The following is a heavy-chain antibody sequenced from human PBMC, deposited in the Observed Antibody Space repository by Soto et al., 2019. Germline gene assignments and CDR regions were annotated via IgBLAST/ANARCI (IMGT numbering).Heavy chain of an antibody. CDR1: GFTFKSYG. CDR2: ISDSGGNI. J-gene: IGHJ5*02. V-gene: IGHV3-48*03. CDR3: ARHSDYGNYFGP. Sequence: PGGSLRLSCAASGFTFKSYGMNWVRQSPGKGLEWLSYISDSGGNIYYADSVKGRFTISRDNAKNSLYVQMNSLRAEDTAVYYCARHSDYGNYFGPWGQGTLVTVSS. D-gene: IGHD4-17*01.